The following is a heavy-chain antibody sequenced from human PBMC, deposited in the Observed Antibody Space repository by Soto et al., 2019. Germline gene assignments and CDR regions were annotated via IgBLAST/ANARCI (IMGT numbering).Heavy chain of an antibody. CDR2: IYYSGST. CDR1: GGSISSGGYY. Sequence: SETLSLTCTVSGGSISSGGYYWSWIRQHPGKGLEWIGYIYYSGSTYYNPSLKSRVTISVDTSKNQFSLKLSSVTAADTAVYYCARGGIAAAGTHWFDPWGQGTLVTVPQ. J-gene: IGHJ5*02. CDR3: ARGGIAAAGTHWFDP. D-gene: IGHD6-13*01. V-gene: IGHV4-31*03.